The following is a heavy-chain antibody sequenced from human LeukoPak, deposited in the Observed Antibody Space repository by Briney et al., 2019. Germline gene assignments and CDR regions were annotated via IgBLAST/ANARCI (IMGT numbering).Heavy chain of an antibody. CDR2: IYSGGST. V-gene: IGHV3-53*01. CDR3: AKKSGDHFHFDF. D-gene: IGHD2-21*01. Sequence: GGSLRLSCAASGFTVSSNYMSWVRQAPGKGLEWVSVIYSGGSTYYADSVKGRFTISRDNSKSTLYLQMNSLRAEDTAVYHCAKKSGDHFHFDFWGQGTLVTVSS. J-gene: IGHJ4*02. CDR1: GFTVSSNY.